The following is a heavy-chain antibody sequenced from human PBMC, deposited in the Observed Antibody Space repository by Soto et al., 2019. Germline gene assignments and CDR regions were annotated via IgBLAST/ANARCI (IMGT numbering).Heavy chain of an antibody. CDR3: AKELEESDIVATTEYFDY. V-gene: IGHV3-23*01. J-gene: IGHJ4*02. CDR2: ISGSGGST. CDR1: GFTFSSYA. D-gene: IGHD5-12*01. Sequence: PGGSLRLSCAASGFTFSSYAMSWVRQAPGKGLEWVSAISGSGGSTYYADSVKGRFTISRDNSKNTLYLQMNSLRAEDTAVYYCAKELEESDIVATTEYFDYWGQGTLVTVSS.